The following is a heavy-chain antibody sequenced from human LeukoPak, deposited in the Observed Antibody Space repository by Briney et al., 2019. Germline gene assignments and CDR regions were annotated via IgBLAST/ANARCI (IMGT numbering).Heavy chain of an antibody. CDR2: IIPILGTA. J-gene: IGHJ4*02. CDR1: GGTFISYA. Sequence: SVKVFCKASGGTFISYAISWVRQAPGQGLEWMGGIIPILGTANYAQKFQGRVTITADESTSTAYMELSSLRSEDTAVYYCARVSKEVGATIYYFDYWGQGTLVTVSS. CDR3: ARVSKEVGATIYYFDY. D-gene: IGHD1-26*01. V-gene: IGHV1-69*01.